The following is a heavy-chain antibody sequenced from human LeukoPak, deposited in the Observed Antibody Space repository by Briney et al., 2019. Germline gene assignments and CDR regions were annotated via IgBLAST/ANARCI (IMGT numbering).Heavy chain of an antibody. CDR1: GYTFTSYY. J-gene: IGHJ2*01. CDR2: VSAYNGNT. Sequence: ASVKVSCKASGYTFTSYYITWVRQAPGQGLEWMGWVSAYNGNTNFAQNFQGRVTMTTDASTSTAYMELTSLTSDDTAVYYCARGDSGYYPNWYFDLWGCGTLVTVSS. V-gene: IGHV1-18*01. CDR3: ARGDSGYYPNWYFDL. D-gene: IGHD5-12*01.